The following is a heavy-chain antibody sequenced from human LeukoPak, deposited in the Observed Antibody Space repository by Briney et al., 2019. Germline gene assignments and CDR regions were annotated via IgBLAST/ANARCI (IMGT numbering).Heavy chain of an antibody. V-gene: IGHV5-51*01. CDR3: ASTGGGGDYYYYGMDV. CDR1: GNSFTSYW. D-gene: IGHD2-8*02. J-gene: IGHJ6*02. CDR2: IYRGESDT. Sequence: GESLKISCKGSGNSFTSYWIGWVRQMPGKGLEWMGIIYRGESDTRYSPSFQGQVSISADNSISPAYQQWSSLKASDSAMYYCASTGGGGDYYYYGMDVWGQGTTVTVSS.